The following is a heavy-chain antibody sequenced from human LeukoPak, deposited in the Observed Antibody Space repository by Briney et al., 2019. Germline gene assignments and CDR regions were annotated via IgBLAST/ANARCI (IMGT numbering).Heavy chain of an antibody. CDR2: ISYDGSNK. J-gene: IGHJ4*02. CDR1: GFTFSSYG. V-gene: IGHV3-30*18. CDR3: AKDHAGASGSYDN. Sequence: GGSLRLSCAASGFTFSSYGMHWVRQAPGKGLEWVAVISYDGSNKYYADSVKGRFTISRDNSKNTLYLQMNSLRAEDTAVYYCAKDHAGASGSYDNWGQGTLVTVSS. D-gene: IGHD1-26*01.